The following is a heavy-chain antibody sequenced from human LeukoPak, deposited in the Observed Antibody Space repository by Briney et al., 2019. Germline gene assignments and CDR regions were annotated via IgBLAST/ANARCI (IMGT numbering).Heavy chain of an antibody. CDR2: IYTSGST. Sequence: PSETLSLTCTVSGGSISSYYWSWIRQPAGKGLEWIGRIYTSGSTNYNPSLKSRVTMSVDTSKNQFSLKLSSVTAADTAVYYCARGWSDGIAVAGQFDYWGQGTLVTVSS. V-gene: IGHV4-4*07. D-gene: IGHD6-19*01. J-gene: IGHJ4*02. CDR3: ARGWSDGIAVAGQFDY. CDR1: GGSISSYY.